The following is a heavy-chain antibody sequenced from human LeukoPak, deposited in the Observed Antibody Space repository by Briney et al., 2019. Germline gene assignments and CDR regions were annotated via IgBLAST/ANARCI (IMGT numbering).Heavy chain of an antibody. Sequence: SETLSLTCAVYGGSFSGYYWSWIRQPPGKGLEWIGEINHSGSTNYNPSLKSRVTISVDTSQNQFSLKLNSVTAADTAVFYCARGRRGFGYGMDAWGQGTTVTVSS. CDR1: GGSFSGYY. V-gene: IGHV4-34*01. CDR3: ARGRRGFGYGMDA. D-gene: IGHD3-10*01. J-gene: IGHJ6*02. CDR2: INHSGST.